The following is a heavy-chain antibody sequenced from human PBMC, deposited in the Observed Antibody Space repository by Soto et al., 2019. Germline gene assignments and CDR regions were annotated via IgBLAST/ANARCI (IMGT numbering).Heavy chain of an antibody. CDR2: ISSSSSYT. CDR3: ARDPNSRGYFDY. Sequence: GGSLRLACAASGFAFSDYYMSLIRQAPGKGLEWVSYISSSSSYTNYADSVKGRFTISRDNAKKSLYLQMKSLRAEDTAVYYCARDPNSRGYFDYWGQGILAPVSS. J-gene: IGHJ4*02. V-gene: IGHV3-11*06. D-gene: IGHD3-22*01. CDR1: GFAFSDYY.